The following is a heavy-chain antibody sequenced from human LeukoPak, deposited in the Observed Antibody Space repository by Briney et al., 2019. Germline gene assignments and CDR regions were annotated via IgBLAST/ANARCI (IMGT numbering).Heavy chain of an antibody. V-gene: IGHV1-69*04. J-gene: IGHJ4*02. Sequence: SVKVSCKASGGTFSSYAISWVRQAPGQGLEWMGRIIPILGIANYAQKFQGRVTITADKSTSTAYMELSSLRSEDTAVYYCARQAVAVYYFDHWGQGTLVTVSS. D-gene: IGHD6-19*01. CDR1: GGTFSSYA. CDR2: IIPILGIA. CDR3: ARQAVAVYYFDH.